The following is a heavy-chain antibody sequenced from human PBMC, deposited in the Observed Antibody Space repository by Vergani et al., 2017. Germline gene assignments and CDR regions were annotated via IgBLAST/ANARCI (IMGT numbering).Heavy chain of an antibody. CDR1: GFTFSSYA. D-gene: IGHD1-7*01. CDR2: ISYDGSNK. Sequence: QVQLVESGGGVVQPGRSLRLSCAASGFTFSSYAMHWVRQAPGKGLEWVAVISYDGSNKYYADSVKGRFTISRDNSKNTLYLQMNSLRAEDTAVYYCAKESITGTIYYYYYMDVWGKGP. J-gene: IGHJ6*03. V-gene: IGHV3-30-3*01. CDR3: AKESITGTIYYYYYMDV.